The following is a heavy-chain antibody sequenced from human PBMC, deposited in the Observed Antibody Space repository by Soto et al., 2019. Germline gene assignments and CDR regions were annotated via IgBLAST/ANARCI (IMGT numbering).Heavy chain of an antibody. CDR3: ARGGYSSTWSNLLDRSGLDV. V-gene: IGHV1-69*06. Sequence: QVQLVQSGAEAKKPGSSVKVSCKTSGGTFSSYAISWVRQAPGQGLEWMGGIGPLFRTTNYAQKFQGRVTITADTSTYTAYMELSGLKSGDTAVYYCARGGYSSTWSNLLDRSGLDVWGQGTTVTVSS. D-gene: IGHD6-13*01. CDR2: IGPLFRTT. J-gene: IGHJ6*02. CDR1: GGTFSSYA.